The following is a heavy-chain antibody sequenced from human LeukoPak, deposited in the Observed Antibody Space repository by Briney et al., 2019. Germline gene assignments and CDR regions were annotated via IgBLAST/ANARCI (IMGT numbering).Heavy chain of an antibody. J-gene: IGHJ4*02. Sequence: GGSLRLACAATAFTFSSHAMHWARQAPGKGLEWVAVTSYEGSNQYYADSVRGRFTISRDNSRNTLFLQMNSLRDEDTALYYCARDYRVGCTSDDCYPIDYWGQGTLVTVSS. V-gene: IGHV3-30*01. CDR2: TSYEGSNQ. D-gene: IGHD2-21*02. CDR1: AFTFSSHA. CDR3: ARDYRVGCTSDDCYPIDY.